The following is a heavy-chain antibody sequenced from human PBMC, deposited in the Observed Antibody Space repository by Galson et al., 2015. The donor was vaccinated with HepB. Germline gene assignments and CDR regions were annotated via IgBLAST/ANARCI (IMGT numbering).Heavy chain of an antibody. CDR1: GGSISSYY. CDR2: IYYSGST. D-gene: IGHD2-21*01. Sequence: QVQLQESGPGLVKPSETLSLTCTVSGGSISSYYWSWIRQPPGKGLEWIGYIYYSGSTNYNPSLKSRVTISVDTSKNQFSLKLSSVTAADTAVYYCARDTTVVAGEAFDIWGQGTMVTVSS. V-gene: IGHV4-59*01. CDR3: ARDTTVVAGEAFDI. J-gene: IGHJ3*02.